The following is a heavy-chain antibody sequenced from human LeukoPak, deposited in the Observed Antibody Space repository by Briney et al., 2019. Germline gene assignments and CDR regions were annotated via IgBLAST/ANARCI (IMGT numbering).Heavy chain of an antibody. J-gene: IGHJ4*02. CDR1: GFTFSSYS. CDR3: ARDSRGEMATTFY. V-gene: IGHV3-30*03. CDR2: ISYDGSNK. Sequence: GGSLRLSCAASGFTFSSYSMNWVRQAPGKGLEWVAVISYDGSNKYYADPVKGRFTISRDNSKNTLYLQMNSLRAEDTAVYYCARDSRGEMATTFYWGQGTLVTVSS. D-gene: IGHD5-24*01.